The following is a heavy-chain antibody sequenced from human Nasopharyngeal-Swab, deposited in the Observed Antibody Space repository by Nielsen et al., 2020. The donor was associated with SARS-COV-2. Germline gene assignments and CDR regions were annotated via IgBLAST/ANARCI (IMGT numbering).Heavy chain of an antibody. CDR1: GFTFSSYS. CDR2: ISSSSSTI. CDR3: ARERASGLVY. D-gene: IGHD3-16*01. Sequence: GESLKISCAASGFTFSSYSMNWVRQAPGKGLEWVSSISSSSSTIYYADSVKGRFTISRDNAKNSLYLQMNSLRAEDTAVYYCARERASGLVYWGQGTLVTVSS. V-gene: IGHV3-48*04. J-gene: IGHJ4*02.